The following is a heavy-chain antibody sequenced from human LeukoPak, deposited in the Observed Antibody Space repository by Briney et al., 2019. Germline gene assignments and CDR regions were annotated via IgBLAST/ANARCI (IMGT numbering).Heavy chain of an antibody. D-gene: IGHD3-10*01. CDR1: EFSVGSNY. CDR3: AQGTKGYSGSGTYYLSRDHFISR. CDR2: IYSGGST. J-gene: IGHJ4*02. V-gene: IGHV3-66*02. Sequence: GGSLRLSCAASEFSVGSNYMTWVRQAPGKGLEWVSLIYSGGSTYYADSVKGRFTISRDNSKNTLYLQMNSLRAEDTAVYYCAQGTKGYSGSGTYYLSRDHFISRWGQGTLVTVSS.